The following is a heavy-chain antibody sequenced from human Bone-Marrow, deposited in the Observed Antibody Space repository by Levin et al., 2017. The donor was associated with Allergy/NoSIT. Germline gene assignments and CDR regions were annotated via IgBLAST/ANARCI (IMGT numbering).Heavy chain of an antibody. D-gene: IGHD5-18*01. CDR3: ARNFRSGYSSDYPIENFFYGMDV. J-gene: IGHJ6*02. Sequence: GGSLRLSCAASGFTFSNYGMHWVRQAPGKGLEWVARIWHDGRYEKYADSVKGRFTISRDNSGNTLFLQMDSLRAEDTAVYYCARNFRSGYSSDYPIENFFYGMDVWGQGSTVTVSS. CDR1: GFTFSNYG. V-gene: IGHV3-33*08. CDR2: IWHDGRYE.